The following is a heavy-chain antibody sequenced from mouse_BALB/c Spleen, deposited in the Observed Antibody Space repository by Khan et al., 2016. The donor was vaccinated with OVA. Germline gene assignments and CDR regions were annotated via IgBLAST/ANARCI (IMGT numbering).Heavy chain of an antibody. D-gene: IGHD2-4*01. J-gene: IGHJ3*01. CDR2: IHYSGST. V-gene: IGHV3-1*02. CDR1: GYSITRGYN. CDR3: AGLRRGSWFAY. Sequence: EVKLEESGPDLVKPSQSLSLTCTVTGYSITRGYNWHWIRQFPGNKLEWMGYIHYSGSTNYNPSLKSRISITRDTSKNQFFLQLNSVTTEDTATYYCAGLRRGSWFAYWGQGTLVTVSA.